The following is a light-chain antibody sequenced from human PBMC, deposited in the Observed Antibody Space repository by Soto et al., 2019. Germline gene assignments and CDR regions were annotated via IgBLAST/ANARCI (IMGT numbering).Light chain of an antibody. CDR3: QQYNNWPLSIT. CDR1: QNVRTF. J-gene: IGKJ5*01. CDR2: GAS. Sequence: TQSPATLSLSPGERATLSCRASQNVRTFLDWYQQKPGQAPRLLIYGASTRATGIPARFSGSGSGTEFTLTISSLQSEDFAVYYCQQYNNWPLSITFGQGTRLEIK. V-gene: IGKV3-15*01.